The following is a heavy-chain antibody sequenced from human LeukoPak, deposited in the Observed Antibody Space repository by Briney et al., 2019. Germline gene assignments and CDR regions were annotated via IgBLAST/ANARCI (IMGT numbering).Heavy chain of an antibody. CDR2: IRYDGSNK. CDR1: GFTFSNYG. D-gene: IGHD5-18*01. V-gene: IGHV3-30*02. J-gene: IGHJ4*02. Sequence: GGSLRLSCAASGFTFSNYGMHWVRQAPGKGLEWLAFIRYDGSNKYYADSVKGRFTISRDNSKNMVYLQMNSLRPEDTAVYYCARGYSNGLYYFDYWGQGTLVTASS. CDR3: ARGYSNGLYYFDY.